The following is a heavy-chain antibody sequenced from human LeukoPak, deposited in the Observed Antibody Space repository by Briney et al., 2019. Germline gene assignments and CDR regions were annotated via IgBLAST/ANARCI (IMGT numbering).Heavy chain of an antibody. D-gene: IGHD5-24*01. CDR1: GYTLTELS. Sequence: ASVKVSCKVSGYTLTELSMHWVRQAPGKGLEGRGGFDPEDGETIYAQKFQGRVTMTEDTSTDTAYMELSSLRSEDTAVYYCATGLGMGSPLFDYWGQGTLVTVSS. V-gene: IGHV1-24*01. CDR3: ATGLGMGSPLFDY. CDR2: FDPEDGET. J-gene: IGHJ4*02.